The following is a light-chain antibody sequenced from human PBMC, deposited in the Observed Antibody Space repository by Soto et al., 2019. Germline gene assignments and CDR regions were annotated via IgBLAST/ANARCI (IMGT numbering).Light chain of an antibody. CDR2: GVS. J-gene: IGLJ1*01. CDR1: SSDVGDYYY. CDR3: SSYTSSANFV. Sequence: QSVLTQPASVSGSPGQSITISCTGISSDVGDYYYVSWYQHHPGKAPKLLIYGVSNRPSGVSNRFSGSKSGNTASLTISGLQADDEADYYCSSYTSSANFVFGTGTKLTVL. V-gene: IGLV2-14*01.